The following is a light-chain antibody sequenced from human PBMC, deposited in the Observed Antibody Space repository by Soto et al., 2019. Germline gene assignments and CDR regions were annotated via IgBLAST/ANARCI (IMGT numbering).Light chain of an antibody. J-gene: IGKJ5*01. CDR1: QSVSSF. V-gene: IGKV3-11*01. CDR3: KQRSYRPYR. Sequence: EIVLSRSPATLSLTPGERANLSCRASQSVSSFVAWYQQKAGQAPRLLIYDASNRATGIPARFSGSGSGTYFTLTISILEAEDVVVYCSKQRSYRPYRFGQGTRLEI. CDR2: DAS.